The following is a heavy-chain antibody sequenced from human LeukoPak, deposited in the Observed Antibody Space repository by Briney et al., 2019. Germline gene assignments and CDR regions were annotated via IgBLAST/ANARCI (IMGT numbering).Heavy chain of an antibody. Sequence: SETLSLTCTVSGGSISRGDYYWSWIRQPPGKGLEWIGYIYYSGSTYYNPSLKSRVTISVDTSKNQFSLKLSSVTAADTAVYYCAGGTYYDFWSGYYSSGAFDIWGQGTIVTVSS. V-gene: IGHV4-30-4*01. D-gene: IGHD3-3*01. J-gene: IGHJ3*02. CDR3: AGGTYYDFWSGYYSSGAFDI. CDR2: IYYSGST. CDR1: GGSISRGDYY.